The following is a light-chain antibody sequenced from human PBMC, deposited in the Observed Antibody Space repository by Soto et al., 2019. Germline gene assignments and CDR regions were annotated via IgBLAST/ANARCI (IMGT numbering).Light chain of an antibody. CDR1: QSILYSSNNKNY. V-gene: IGKV4-1*01. CDR3: QQYYETPLT. J-gene: IGKJ4*01. Sequence: DVVMTQSPDSLAVSLGERATINCKSSQSILYSSNNKNYLAWYQQKAGQAPKLLIYWASTRESGVPDRFSGSGSGTDFTLTISSLQAADVAVYYCQQYYETPLTFGGGTKVEI. CDR2: WAS.